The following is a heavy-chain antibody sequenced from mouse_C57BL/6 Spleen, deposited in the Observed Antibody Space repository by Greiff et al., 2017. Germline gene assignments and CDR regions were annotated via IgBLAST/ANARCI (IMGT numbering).Heavy chain of an antibody. V-gene: IGHV14-4*01. J-gene: IGHJ3*01. Sequence: EVQLQQSGAELVRPGASVKLSCTASGFNIKDDYMHWMKQRPEQGLEWIGWIDPENGDTEYASKFQGKATITADTSSNTAYLQLSSLTSEDTAVYYCTTTKGFAYWGQGTLVTVSA. CDR2: IDPENGDT. CDR1: GFNIKDDY. D-gene: IGHD1-3*01. CDR3: TTTKGFAY.